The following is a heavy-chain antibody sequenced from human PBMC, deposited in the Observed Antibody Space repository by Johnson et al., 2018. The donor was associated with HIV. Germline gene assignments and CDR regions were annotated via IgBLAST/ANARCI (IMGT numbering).Heavy chain of an antibody. CDR1: GFSFDSHA. D-gene: IGHD1-20*01. CDR2: ISYSGSST. V-gene: IGHV3-23*04. Sequence: MMLVESGGGLVQPGGSLRLSCAASGFSFDSHAINWVRQAPGKGLQWVSAISYSGSSTYYADSVKGRFTISRDNSRSPVYLNMINFRADDTALYYCARDNWNEDIWGQGTMVTVAS. J-gene: IGHJ3*02. CDR3: ARDNWNEDI.